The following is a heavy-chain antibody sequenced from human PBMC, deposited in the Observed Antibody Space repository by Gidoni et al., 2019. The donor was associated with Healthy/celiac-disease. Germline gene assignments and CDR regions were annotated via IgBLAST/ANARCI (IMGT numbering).Heavy chain of an antibody. V-gene: IGHV3-13*01. CDR2: IGTAGDT. J-gene: IGHJ2*01. CDR1: GFTFSSYD. D-gene: IGHD3-16*01. Sequence: EVQLVESGGGLVQPGGSLRLSCAASGFTFSSYDMHWVRQATGKGLEWVSAIGTAGDTYYPGSVKGRFTISRENAKNSLYLQMNSLRAGDTAVYYCARLGGRSVMGDLWGRGTLVTVSS. CDR3: ARLGGRSVMGDL.